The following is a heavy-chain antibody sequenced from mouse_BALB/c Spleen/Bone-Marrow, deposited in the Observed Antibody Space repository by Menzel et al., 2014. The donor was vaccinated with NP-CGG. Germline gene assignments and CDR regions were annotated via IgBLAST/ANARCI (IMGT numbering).Heavy chain of an antibody. CDR3: ARHGNMDASPGYFDV. CDR2: INSNGGST. J-gene: IGHJ1*01. D-gene: IGHD6-1*01. CDR1: GFTFSSYY. V-gene: IGHV5-6-2*01. Sequence: DVMLVESGGGLVKLGGALKLSCAASGFTFSSYYMSWVRQTPEKRLELVAAINSNGGSTYYPDTVKGRFTISRDNAKNTLYLQMNSLKSEDTALYYCARHGNMDASPGYFDVWGAGTTVTVSS.